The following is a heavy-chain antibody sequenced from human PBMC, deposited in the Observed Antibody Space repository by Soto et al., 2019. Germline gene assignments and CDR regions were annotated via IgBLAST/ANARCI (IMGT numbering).Heavy chain of an antibody. J-gene: IGHJ4*02. V-gene: IGHV3-21*01. D-gene: IGHD2-2*02. CDR2: ISSSSSYI. CDR3: ARALSRGVPAAINFDY. CDR1: GFTFSSYS. Sequence: GESLKISCAASGFTFSSYSMNWVRQAPGKGLEWVSSISSSSSYIYYADSVKGRFTISRDNAKNSLYLQMNSLRAEDTAVYYCARALSRGVPAAINFDYWGQGTLVTVSS.